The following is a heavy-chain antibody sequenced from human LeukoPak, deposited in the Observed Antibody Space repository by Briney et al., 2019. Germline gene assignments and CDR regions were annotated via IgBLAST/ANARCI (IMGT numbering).Heavy chain of an antibody. CDR1: GYTFTSYY. CDR2: INPSGGST. Sequence: GASVKVSCKASGYTFTSYYMHWVRQAPGQGLEWMGIINPSGGSTSYAQKFQGRVTMTRDTSTSTVYMELSSLRSEDTAVYYCATLPNTELGTEYTSAVAGDYWGQEPWSPSPQ. J-gene: IGHJ4*01. V-gene: IGHV1-46*01. CDR3: ATLPNTELGTEYTSAVAGDY. D-gene: IGHD6-19*01.